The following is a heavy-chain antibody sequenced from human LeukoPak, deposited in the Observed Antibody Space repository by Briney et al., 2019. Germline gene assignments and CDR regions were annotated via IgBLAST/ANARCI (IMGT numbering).Heavy chain of an antibody. CDR2: LYPGDSDT. Sequence: GESLKISRKGSGYSFTTYWIGWVRQMPGKGLEWMGVLYPGDSDTRYSPSFQGQVTISVDKSISTAYLQWSSLKASDTAIYYCVRRNYYGSGSQYSHFDYWGQGTLVTVSS. CDR3: VRRNYYGSGSQYSHFDY. V-gene: IGHV5-51*01. D-gene: IGHD3-10*01. J-gene: IGHJ4*02. CDR1: GYSFTTYW.